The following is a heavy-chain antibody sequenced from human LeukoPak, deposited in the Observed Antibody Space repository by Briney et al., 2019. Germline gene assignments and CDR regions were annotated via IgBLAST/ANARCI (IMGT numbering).Heavy chain of an antibody. D-gene: IGHD3-22*01. J-gene: IGHJ3*02. CDR1: GYSISSGYY. V-gene: IGHV4-38-2*02. CDR2: IYHSGST. CDR3: ARDRAKYDSSGYGRDAFDI. Sequence: SETLSLTCTVSGYSISSGYYWGWIRQPPGEGLEWIGSIYHSGSTYYNPSLKSRVTISVDTSKNQFSLKLSSVTAADTAVYYCARDRAKYDSSGYGRDAFDIWGQGTMVTVSS.